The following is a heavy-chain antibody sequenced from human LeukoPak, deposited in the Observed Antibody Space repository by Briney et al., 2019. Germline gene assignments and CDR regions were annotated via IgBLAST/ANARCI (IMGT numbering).Heavy chain of an antibody. CDR2: VYYSGST. D-gene: IGHD6-19*01. J-gene: IGHJ4*02. V-gene: IGHV4-59*08. Sequence: SETLSLTCTVSGGSISSYYWSWIRQPPGKGLEWIGDVYYSGSTNYNPSLKSRVTISVDTSKTQSSLKLSSVTAADTALYYCARYSSGWRPFDYWGQGTLVTVSS. CDR3: ARYSSGWRPFDY. CDR1: GGSISSYY.